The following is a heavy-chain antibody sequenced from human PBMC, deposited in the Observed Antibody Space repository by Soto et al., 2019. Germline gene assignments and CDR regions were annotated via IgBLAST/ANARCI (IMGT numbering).Heavy chain of an antibody. CDR1: GGSISSCRYY. CDR2: IYYSGST. Sequence: PSETLSLTYTFPGGSISSCRYYSSWIRQHPGKGLEWIGYIYYSGSTYYNPSLKSRVTISVDTSKNQFSLKLSSVTAADTAVYYCARATFNYYSGSGSSSYYMDVWGNGPPVTVSS. D-gene: IGHD3-10*01. J-gene: IGHJ6*03. CDR3: ARATFNYYSGSGSSSYYMDV. V-gene: IGHV4-31*02.